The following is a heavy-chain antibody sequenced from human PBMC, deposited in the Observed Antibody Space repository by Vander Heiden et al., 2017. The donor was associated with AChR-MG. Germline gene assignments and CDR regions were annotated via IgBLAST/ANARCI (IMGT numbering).Heavy chain of an antibody. V-gene: IGHV3-21*01. CDR2: ISSSSSYI. D-gene: IGHD6-13*01. CDR3: ASGGGAAAGRGY. CDR1: GLTFSSYS. Sequence: EVQLVESGGGLVKPGGSLRLSGAASGLTFSSYSMNWVRQAPGKGLEWVSSISSSSSYIYYADSVKGRFTISRDNAKNSLYLQMNSLRAEDTAVYYCASGGGAAAGRGYWGQGTLVTVSS. J-gene: IGHJ4*02.